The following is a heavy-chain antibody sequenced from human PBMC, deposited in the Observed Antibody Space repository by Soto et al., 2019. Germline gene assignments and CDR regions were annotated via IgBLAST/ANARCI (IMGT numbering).Heavy chain of an antibody. J-gene: IGHJ4*02. CDR1: GFTFGSYW. Sequence: EVQLVESGGGLVQPGGSLRLSCAVSGFTFGSYWMNWVRLIPGKGLEWVAYIKPDGSATYYVDSVKGRFTISRDNAKNSLDLQMNSLRVEDTSVYYCARAGYCGPGCYYYFDYWGQGTLVTVFS. D-gene: IGHD2-21*02. CDR2: IKPDGSAT. V-gene: IGHV3-7*01. CDR3: ARAGYCGPGCYYYFDY.